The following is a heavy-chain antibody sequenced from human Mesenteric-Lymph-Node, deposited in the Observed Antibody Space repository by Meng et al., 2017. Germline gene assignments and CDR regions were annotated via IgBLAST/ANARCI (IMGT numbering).Heavy chain of an antibody. V-gene: IGHV4-4*02. CDR2: MHHDGRT. D-gene: IGHD2-8*01. Sequence: QVGSRAAGQGLVKPSGTLSLTCTVSAGTIANKDWWSWVRQPPGKGLEWIGEMHHDGRTNYNPSFKSRVIMSMDKSSNQFSLHLSSVTAADTAVYFCATNGFYSIDNWGQGTLVTVSS. J-gene: IGHJ4*02. CDR3: ATNGFYSIDN. CDR1: AGTIANKDW.